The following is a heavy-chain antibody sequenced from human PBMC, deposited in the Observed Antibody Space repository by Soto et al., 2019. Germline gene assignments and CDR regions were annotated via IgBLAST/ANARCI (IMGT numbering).Heavy chain of an antibody. CDR2: IYNSVNT. D-gene: IGHD3-10*01. V-gene: IGHV4-30-4*01. Sequence: QVQLQESGPGLVEPSQTLSLTCTVSGDSISNGYYTWSWIRQPPGKDLELIGHIYNSVNTYSNPSLKSRVTISEDTSKNQFSLKLSSVTAADTAVYYCARGPSGDKVYYWGQGSLVTVSS. CDR3: ARGPSGDKVYY. CDR1: GDSISNGYYT. J-gene: IGHJ4*02.